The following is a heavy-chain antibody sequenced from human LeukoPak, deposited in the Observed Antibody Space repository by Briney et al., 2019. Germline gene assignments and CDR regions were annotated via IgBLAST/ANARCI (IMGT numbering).Heavy chain of an antibody. CDR3: ARDATGAAAPSDAFDI. CDR2: IYYSGST. CDR1: GGSISSYY. V-gene: IGHV4-59*12. D-gene: IGHD6-13*01. J-gene: IGHJ3*02. Sequence: PSETLSLTCTVSGGSISSYYWSWIRQPPGKGLEWIGYIYYSGSTNYNPSLKSRVTISVDTSKNQFSLRLSSVTAADTAVYYCARDATGAAAPSDAFDIWGQGTMVTVSS.